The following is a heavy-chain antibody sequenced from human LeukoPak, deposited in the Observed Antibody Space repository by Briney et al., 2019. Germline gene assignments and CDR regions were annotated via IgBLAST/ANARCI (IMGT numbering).Heavy chain of an antibody. Sequence: GESLQISCKGSGYSFTNHWIAWVRQMPGKVLEWMGIIYPGDSHTRYSPSFQGQVSMSADKSITTAYLQWSSLKASDTAMYYCARPSSYDSSGYLNWGQGALVTVSS. CDR3: ARPSSYDSSGYLN. CDR2: IYPGDSHT. CDR1: GYSFTNHW. V-gene: IGHV5-51*01. D-gene: IGHD3-22*01. J-gene: IGHJ1*01.